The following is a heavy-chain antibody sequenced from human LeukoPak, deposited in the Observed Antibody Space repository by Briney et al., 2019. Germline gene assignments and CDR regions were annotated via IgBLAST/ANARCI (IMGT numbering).Heavy chain of an antibody. Sequence: ASVKVSCKASGYTFTSYGISWVRQAPGQGLEWMGWISAYNGNTNYAQKLQGRDTMTTDTSTSTAYMELRSLRSDDTAVYYCARDVDYGDQYYFDYWGQGTLVTVSS. CDR1: GYTFTSYG. CDR3: ARDVDYGDQYYFDY. CDR2: ISAYNGNT. D-gene: IGHD4-17*01. J-gene: IGHJ4*02. V-gene: IGHV1-18*01.